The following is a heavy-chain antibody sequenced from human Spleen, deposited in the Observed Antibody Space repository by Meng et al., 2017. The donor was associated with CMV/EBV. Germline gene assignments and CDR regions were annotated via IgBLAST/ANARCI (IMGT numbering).Heavy chain of an antibody. CDR1: GFTFSNYS. CDR2: ITCSTT. D-gene: IGHD2-15*01. Sequence: GGSLRLSCAASGFTFSNYSMNWVRQTPGKGLAWVSYITCSTTYYAKSVKGRFTISRDNAKNSLYLQMNSLRAEDTAVYYCAREGVVVVAATLGDRSFDYWGQGTLVTVSS. V-gene: IGHV3-48*04. CDR3: AREGVVVVAATLGDRSFDY. J-gene: IGHJ4*02.